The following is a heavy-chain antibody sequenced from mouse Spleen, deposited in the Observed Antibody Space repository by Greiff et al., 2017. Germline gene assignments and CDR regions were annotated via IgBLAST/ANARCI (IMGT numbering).Heavy chain of an antibody. D-gene: IGHD2-10*02. Sequence: EVMLVESGGGLVKPGGSLKLSCAASGFTFSDYGMAWVRQAPGKGPEWVAFISNLAYSIYYADTVTGRFTISRENAKNTLYLEMSSLRSEDTAMYYCARQRYGNYPYYFDYWGQGTTLTVSS. J-gene: IGHJ2*01. V-gene: IGHV5-15*01. CDR2: ISNLAYSI. CDR3: ARQRYGNYPYYFDY. CDR1: GFTFSDYG.